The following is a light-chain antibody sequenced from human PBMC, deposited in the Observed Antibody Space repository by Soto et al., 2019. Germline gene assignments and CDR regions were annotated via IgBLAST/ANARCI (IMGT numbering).Light chain of an antibody. CDR2: EVS. CDR3: SSYAGSNKSLV. CDR1: SSDVGGYNY. V-gene: IGLV2-8*01. J-gene: IGLJ1*01. Sequence: LTQPPPTAGSPGQPDTISCPGTSSDVGGYNYVSWYQQPPGRAPKLMIYEVSKRPSGVPDRFSGSKSGNTASLTVSGLQAEDEADYYCSSYAGSNKSLVFGTGTKVTV.